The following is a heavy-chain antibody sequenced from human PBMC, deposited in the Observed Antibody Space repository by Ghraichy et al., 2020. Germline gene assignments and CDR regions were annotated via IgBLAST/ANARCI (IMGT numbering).Heavy chain of an antibody. D-gene: IGHD6-13*01. Sequence: GGSLRLSCAASGFIFRSCGMQWVRQAPGKGLEWVALISYDGSNKYYADAVKGRFTISRDNSRNMLYLQMNSLRAEDSALYYCAKGWGPYSSGWYGDDWGQGTLVTVSS. J-gene: IGHJ4*02. CDR2: ISYDGSNK. V-gene: IGHV3-30*18. CDR1: GFIFRSCG. CDR3: AKGWGPYSSGWYGDD.